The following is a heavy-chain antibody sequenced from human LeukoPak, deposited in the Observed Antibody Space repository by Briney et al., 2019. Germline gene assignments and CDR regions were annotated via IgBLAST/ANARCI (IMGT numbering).Heavy chain of an antibody. V-gene: IGHV1-24*01. Sequence: ASVKVSCKVSGYTLTELSMHWVRQAPGKGLEWMGGFGPEDGETIYAQKFQGRVTMTEDTSTDTAYMELSSLRSEDTAVYYCATAKYYYDSSGYYHFDYWGQGTLVTVSS. CDR1: GYTLTELS. J-gene: IGHJ4*02. CDR2: FGPEDGET. CDR3: ATAKYYYDSSGYYHFDY. D-gene: IGHD3-22*01.